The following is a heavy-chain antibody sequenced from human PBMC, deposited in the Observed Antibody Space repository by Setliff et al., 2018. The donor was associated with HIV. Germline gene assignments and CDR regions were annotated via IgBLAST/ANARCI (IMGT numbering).Heavy chain of an antibody. Sequence: SETLSLTCTVSGGSISSGDYYWSWIRQPPGKGLEWIGYIYYSGRTYYNPSLKSRVTISVDTSKNQFSLKLSSVTAADTAVYYCAREGVHYYDSSGLDYWGQGTLVTVSS. CDR3: AREGVHYYDSSGLDY. D-gene: IGHD3-22*01. CDR1: GGSISSGDYY. V-gene: IGHV4-30-4*08. J-gene: IGHJ4*02. CDR2: IYYSGRT.